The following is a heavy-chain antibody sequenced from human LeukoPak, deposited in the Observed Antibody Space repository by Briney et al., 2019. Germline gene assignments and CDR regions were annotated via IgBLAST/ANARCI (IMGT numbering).Heavy chain of an antibody. V-gene: IGHV3-48*02. CDR2: ISSSSNKI. J-gene: IGHJ4*02. CDR1: GFTFSGYS. D-gene: IGHD3-3*01. CDR3: ARSGLRFLELLDY. Sequence: GGSLRLSCAASGFTFSGYSMNWVRQAPGKGLEWVSYISSSSNKIYYAASMKGRFITSRDNAKNSLYLQMNSLRDEDTAVYYCARSGLRFLELLDYWGQGTLVTVSS.